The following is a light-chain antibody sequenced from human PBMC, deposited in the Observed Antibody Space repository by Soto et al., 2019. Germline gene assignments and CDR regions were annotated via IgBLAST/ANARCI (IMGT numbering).Light chain of an antibody. CDR1: QGISSY. CDR2: AAS. V-gene: IGKV1-9*01. Sequence: IQLTQSPSSLSASVGDRVTITCRASQGISSYLAWYQQKPGKAPKLLIYAASTLQSGVPSRFSGSGSGTDFTLTMSRLQPEDFATYYCQQLNSYPLTFGGGTKVEIK. CDR3: QQLNSYPLT. J-gene: IGKJ4*01.